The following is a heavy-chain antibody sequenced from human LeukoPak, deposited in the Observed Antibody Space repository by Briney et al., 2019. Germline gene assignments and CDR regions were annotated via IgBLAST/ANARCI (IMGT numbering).Heavy chain of an antibody. CDR3: ASRIVVPAAIASDY. J-gene: IGHJ4*02. D-gene: IGHD2-2*01. V-gene: IGHV4-34*01. CDR2: INHSGST. Sequence: SSETLSLTCAVYGGSFSGYYRSWIRQPPGKGLEWIGEINHSGSTNYNPSLKSRVTISVDTSKNQFSLKLSSVTAADTAVYYCASRIVVPAAIASDYWGQGTLVTVSS. CDR1: GGSFSGYY.